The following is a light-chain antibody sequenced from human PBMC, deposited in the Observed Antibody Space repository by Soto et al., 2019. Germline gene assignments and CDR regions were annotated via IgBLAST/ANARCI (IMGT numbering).Light chain of an antibody. Sequence: QSVLTQPPSVSAAPGQKVTISCSGSSSNIKSNYVSWYQQLPGTAPKVLIYDNNKRPSGIPDRFSGSKSGTSATLGITGLQTGDEADYYCGTWDSSLSSYVFXTGTKVTVL. CDR2: DNN. CDR3: GTWDSSLSSYV. J-gene: IGLJ1*01. CDR1: SSNIKSNY. V-gene: IGLV1-51*01.